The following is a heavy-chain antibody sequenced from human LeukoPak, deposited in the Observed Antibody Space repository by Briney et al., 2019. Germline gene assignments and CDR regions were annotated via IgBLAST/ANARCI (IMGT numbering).Heavy chain of an antibody. Sequence: PSETLSLTCAVYRGSFSGYYWSWIRQPPRKGLEWIWEINHSGSTNYKPSLKSRVTISVDTSKNQFSLKLSSVTAADTAVYYCAGSPLRFLEWSAVYWGQGTLVTVSS. J-gene: IGHJ4*02. V-gene: IGHV4-34*01. CDR3: AGSPLRFLEWSAVY. CDR2: INHSGST. CDR1: RGSFSGYY. D-gene: IGHD3-3*01.